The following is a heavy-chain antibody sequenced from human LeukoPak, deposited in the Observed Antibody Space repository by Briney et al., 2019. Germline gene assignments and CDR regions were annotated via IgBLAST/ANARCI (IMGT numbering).Heavy chain of an antibody. CDR1: GFTFSSYS. J-gene: IGHJ4*02. V-gene: IGHV3-21*01. Sequence: GGSLRLSCAASGFTFSSYSMNWVRQAPGKGLEWVSSISSSSSYIYYADSVKGRFTISRDNAKNSLYLQMDSLRAEDTAVYYCARGASSSWYVATNIDYWGQGTLVTVSS. CDR2: ISSSSSYI. CDR3: ARGASSSWYVATNIDY. D-gene: IGHD6-13*01.